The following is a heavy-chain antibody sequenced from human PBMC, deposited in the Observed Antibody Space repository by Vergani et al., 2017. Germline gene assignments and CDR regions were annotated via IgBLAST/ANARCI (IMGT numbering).Heavy chain of an antibody. CDR1: GFTFDDYA. Sequence: EVQLVESGGVVVQPGGSLRLSCAASGFTFDDYAMYWVRQAPGKGLEWVSLISWDGGSTYYADSVKGRFTISRDNSKNSLYLQMNSLRAEDTALYYCAKDTGYGSGSYYPFEIDYWGQGTLVTVSS. J-gene: IGHJ4*02. CDR2: ISWDGGST. V-gene: IGHV3-43D*04. D-gene: IGHD3-10*01. CDR3: AKDTGYGSGSYYPFEIDY.